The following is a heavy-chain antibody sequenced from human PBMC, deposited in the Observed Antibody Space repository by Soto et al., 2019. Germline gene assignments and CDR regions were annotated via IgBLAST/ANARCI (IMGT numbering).Heavy chain of an antibody. J-gene: IGHJ4*02. CDR1: GFTFSTFA. D-gene: IGHD3-3*01. V-gene: IGHV3-23*01. CDR2: ISGNDDST. Sequence: GSLRLSCSASGFTFSTFAMGWVRQAPGKGLERVSVISGNDDSTNYADSVKGRFTISRDNSKNTLYLQMNSLRAEDTAVYYCAQFDFWSGYSDYWGQGTLVTAPQ. CDR3: AQFDFWSGYSDY.